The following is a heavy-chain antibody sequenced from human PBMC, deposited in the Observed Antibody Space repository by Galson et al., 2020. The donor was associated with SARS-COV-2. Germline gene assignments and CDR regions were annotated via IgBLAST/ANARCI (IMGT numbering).Heavy chain of an antibody. CDR3: LREGDTIYPDY. V-gene: IGHV3-53*01. CDR1: GFTVGSRW. J-gene: IGHJ4*02. Sequence: GESLKISCAASGFTVGSRWISWVRRAPGKGLEWVSLIDAAGNPFYADSIKGRFTISRDNSRNIVFLQITSLRAVDTAVYYCLREGDTIYPDYWGPGTLVTVSS. CDR2: IDAAGNP. D-gene: IGHD3-10*01.